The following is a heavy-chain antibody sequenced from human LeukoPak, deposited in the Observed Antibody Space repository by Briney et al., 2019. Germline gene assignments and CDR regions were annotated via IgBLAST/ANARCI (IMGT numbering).Heavy chain of an antibody. D-gene: IGHD5-24*01. J-gene: IGHJ5*02. CDR3: ARGDDRFDP. V-gene: IGHV4-59*01. CDR2: IYYSGST. CDR1: GGSISSYY. Sequence: PSETLSLTCTVSGGSISSYYWSWIRQPPGKGLEWIGYIYYSGSTNYNPSLKSRVTISVDTSKNQFSLKLSSVTAADTAVYYCARGDDRFDPWGQGTLVTVSS.